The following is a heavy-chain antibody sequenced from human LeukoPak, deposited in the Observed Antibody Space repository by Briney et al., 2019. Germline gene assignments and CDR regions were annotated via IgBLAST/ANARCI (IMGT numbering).Heavy chain of an antibody. D-gene: IGHD4-17*01. Sequence: GASVKVSCKASGGTFSSYAISWVRQAPGQGLEWMGWMNPNTGNTGYAQKFQGRVTMTRDTSTSTAYMELRNLRSEDTAVYFCARSRYGDYSPWGQGTLVIVSS. J-gene: IGHJ5*02. CDR3: ARSRYGDYSP. V-gene: IGHV1-8*02. CDR1: GGTFSSYA. CDR2: MNPNTGNT.